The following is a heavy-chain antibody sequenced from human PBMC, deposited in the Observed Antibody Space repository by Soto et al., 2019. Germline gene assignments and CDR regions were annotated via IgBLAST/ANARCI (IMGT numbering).Heavy chain of an antibody. Sequence: ASVKVSCKASGYTFTSYGISWVRQAPGQGLEWMGWISAYNGNTNYAQKLQGRVTMTTDTSTSTAYMELRGLRSDDTAVYYCARSLKLGSPVRYYGMDVWGQGTTVTVSS. V-gene: IGHV1-18*04. CDR3: ARSLKLGSPVRYYGMDV. CDR1: GYTFTSYG. D-gene: IGHD7-27*01. CDR2: ISAYNGNT. J-gene: IGHJ6*02.